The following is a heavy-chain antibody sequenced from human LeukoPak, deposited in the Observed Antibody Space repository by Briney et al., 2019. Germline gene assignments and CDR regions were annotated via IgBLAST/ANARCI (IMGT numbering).Heavy chain of an antibody. Sequence: SVKVSCKASGGTFSSYAISWVRQAPGQGLEWMGGIIPIFGTANYAQKFQGRVTITTDESTSTAYMELSSLRSEGTAVYYCASEYSSSGNYYYYMDVWGKGTTVTVSS. J-gene: IGHJ6*03. D-gene: IGHD6-6*01. CDR3: ASEYSSSGNYYYYMDV. V-gene: IGHV1-69*05. CDR1: GGTFSSYA. CDR2: IIPIFGTA.